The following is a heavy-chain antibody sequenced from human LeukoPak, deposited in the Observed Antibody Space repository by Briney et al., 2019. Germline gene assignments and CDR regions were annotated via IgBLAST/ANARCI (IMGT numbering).Heavy chain of an antibody. CDR3: ARVGYVGVVPAADNWFDP. CDR2: INHSGST. CDR1: GGSFSGYY. V-gene: IGHV4-34*01. J-gene: IGHJ5*02. D-gene: IGHD2-2*01. Sequence: PSATLSLTCAVYGGSFSGYYWSWIRQPPGKGREWIGEINHSGSTNYNPSLTSPVIISVDTSKNQFSLKLSSVTAADTAVYYCARVGYVGVVPAADNWFDPWGQGTLVTVSS.